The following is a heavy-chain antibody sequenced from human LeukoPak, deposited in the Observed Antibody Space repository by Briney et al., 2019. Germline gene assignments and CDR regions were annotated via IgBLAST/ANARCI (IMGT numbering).Heavy chain of an antibody. CDR3: ARDIQKPTTIRGYSDYDSGTNRLDS. Sequence: ASVKDSCKASRYTLLEHYLHWVRQARGQGREWVGCIYPTRGPTIYAQKFEGRLTMTRDTSITTAYMEVSSLKSDDTAVYYCARDIQKPTTIRGYSDYDSGTNRLDSWGQGTLVTVSS. D-gene: IGHD5-12*01. J-gene: IGHJ5*01. CDR2: IYPTRGPT. CDR1: RYTLLEHY. V-gene: IGHV1-2*02.